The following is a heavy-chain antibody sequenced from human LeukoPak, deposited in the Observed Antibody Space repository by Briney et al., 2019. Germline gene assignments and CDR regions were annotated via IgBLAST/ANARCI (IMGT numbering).Heavy chain of an antibody. D-gene: IGHD1-26*01. CDR1: GGSISSGGYY. V-gene: IGHV4-31*03. CDR2: IYYSGST. Sequence: PSQTLSLTCTVSGGSISSGGYYRSWIRQHPGKGLEWIGYIYYSGSTYYNPSLKSRVTISVDKSKNQFSLKLSSVTAADTAVYYCASRLIVGGPLDAFDIWGQGTMVTVSS. J-gene: IGHJ3*02. CDR3: ASRLIVGGPLDAFDI.